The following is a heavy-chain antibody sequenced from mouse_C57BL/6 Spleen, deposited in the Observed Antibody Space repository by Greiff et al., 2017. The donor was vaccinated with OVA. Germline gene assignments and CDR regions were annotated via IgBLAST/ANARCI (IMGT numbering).Heavy chain of an antibody. CDR1: GYTFTSYW. J-gene: IGHJ4*01. CDR2: IHPNSGST. Sequence: VQLQQPGAELVKPGASVKLSCKASGYTFTSYWMHWVKQRPGQGLEWIGMIHPNSGSTNYNEKFKSKATLTVDKSSSTAYMQLSSLTSEDSAVYYCARSGYYASEAMDDWGQGTSVTVSS. CDR3: ARSGYYASEAMDD. V-gene: IGHV1-64*01. D-gene: IGHD1-1*01.